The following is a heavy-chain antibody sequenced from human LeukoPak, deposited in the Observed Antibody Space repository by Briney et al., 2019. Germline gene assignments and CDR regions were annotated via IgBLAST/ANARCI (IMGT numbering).Heavy chain of an antibody. V-gene: IGHV1-18*04. CDR2: ISAYNGNT. Sequence: ASVKVSCKASGYTFTSYGISWVRQAPGQGLEWMGWISAYNGNTNYAQKLQGRVTMTTDTSTSTAYMELRSLRSDDTAVYYRARVQDIVVVPAANHWFDPWGQGTLVTVSS. J-gene: IGHJ5*02. CDR1: GYTFTSYG. CDR3: ARVQDIVVVPAANHWFDP. D-gene: IGHD2-2*01.